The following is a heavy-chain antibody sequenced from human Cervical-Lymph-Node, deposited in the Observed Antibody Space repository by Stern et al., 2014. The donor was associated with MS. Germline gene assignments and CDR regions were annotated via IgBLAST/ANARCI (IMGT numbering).Heavy chain of an antibody. CDR2: IMYSGTT. CDR3: ARGISDWSGSYFRLDS. D-gene: IGHD3-10*01. CDR1: GCSIGSYY. J-gene: IGHJ4*02. Sequence: QVQLQESGPGLLKPWETLSLTCTVSGCSIGSYYCSWIRQPPGKGLEWIGYIMYSGTTSLTPSLKNRVSISRDRSNNQVSLKLNSVTAADSAVYYCARGISDWSGSYFRLDSWGQGTLVTVSS. V-gene: IGHV4-59*01.